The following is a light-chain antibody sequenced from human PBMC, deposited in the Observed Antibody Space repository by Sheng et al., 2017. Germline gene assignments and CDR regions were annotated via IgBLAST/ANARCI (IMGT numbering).Light chain of an antibody. V-gene: IGKV3-15*01. CDR2: GAS. J-gene: IGKJ4*01. CDR3: QQYDKWPLT. Sequence: EIVMTQSPATLSLSPGERATLSCRASQSVSSNVAWYQQKPGLAPRLLIYGASSRATGLPARLSGSGSATEFTLTISSLQSEDFAVYFCQQYDKWPLTFGGGTKVEIK. CDR1: QSVSSN.